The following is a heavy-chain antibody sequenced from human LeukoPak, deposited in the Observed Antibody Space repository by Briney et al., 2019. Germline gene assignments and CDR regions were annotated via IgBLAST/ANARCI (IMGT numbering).Heavy chain of an antibody. J-gene: IGHJ5*02. CDR3: ARDRGIRNWFDP. V-gene: IGHV4-34*01. CDR1: GGSFSGYY. CDR2: INHSGST. D-gene: IGHD1-1*01. Sequence: SETLSLTCAVYGGSFSGYYWSWIRQPPGKGLEWIGEINHSGSTNYNPSLKSRVTISVDTSKNQFSLKLSSVTAADTAVYYCARDRGIRNWFDPWGQGTLVTVSS.